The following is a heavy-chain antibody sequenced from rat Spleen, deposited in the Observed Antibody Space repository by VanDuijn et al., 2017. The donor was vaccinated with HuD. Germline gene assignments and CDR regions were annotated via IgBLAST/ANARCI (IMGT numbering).Heavy chain of an antibody. D-gene: IGHD1-11*01. CDR1: GFSLISYA. J-gene: IGHJ3*01. V-gene: IGHV2-13*01. CDR2: IWGDGST. Sequence: QVQLKESGPGLVQPSQTLSLTCTVSGFSLISYAVNWVRQPPGKGLEWMGGIWGDGSTKYSSVLKSRLSISRDTSKSQVFLKMDSLQTDDTVIYFCARSYGGYTSNWFPYWGQGTLVTVSS. CDR3: ARSYGGYTSNWFPY.